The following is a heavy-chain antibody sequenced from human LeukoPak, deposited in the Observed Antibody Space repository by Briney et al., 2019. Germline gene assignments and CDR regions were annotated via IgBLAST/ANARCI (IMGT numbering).Heavy chain of an antibody. CDR2: ISPSRGSI. CDR3: ARDRDWAFDY. Sequence: GGSLRLSCAASGFTFSDYTLDWVRQAPGKGLEWLSYISPSRGSIAYADSVKGRFTISSDSAKNSVYLQINNLRAEDTAVYYCARDRDWAFDYWGQGILVTVSS. CDR1: GFTFSDYT. V-gene: IGHV3-48*01. D-gene: IGHD2-21*01. J-gene: IGHJ4*02.